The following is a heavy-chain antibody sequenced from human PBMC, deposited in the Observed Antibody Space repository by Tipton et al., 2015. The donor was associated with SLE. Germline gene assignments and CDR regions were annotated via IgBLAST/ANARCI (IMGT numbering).Heavy chain of an antibody. J-gene: IGHJ1*01. Sequence: SLRLSCAASGFTFSGYWMSWVRQAPGKGLEWVANIKEDESDNYYVDSVKGRFTISRDNRKNSLYLQMNSLRAEDTAVYYCARVRRWLGTEYFQHWGQGILVTVSS. D-gene: IGHD6-19*01. CDR2: IKEDESDN. V-gene: IGHV3-7*01. CDR3: ARVRRWLGTEYFQH. CDR1: GFTFSGYW.